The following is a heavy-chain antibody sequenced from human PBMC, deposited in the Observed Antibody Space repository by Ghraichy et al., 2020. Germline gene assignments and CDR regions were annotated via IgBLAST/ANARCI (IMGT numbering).Heavy chain of an antibody. J-gene: IGHJ4*02. V-gene: IGHV2-70*01. CDR2: IDWDDDK. CDR1: GFSLTTSGMC. D-gene: IGHD5-18*01. Sequence: SGPTLVKPTQTLTLTCTFAGFSLTTSGMCVGWIRQPPGKALEWLALIDWDDDKYYSTSLRTRLTISKDTSENQVVLTMTNMDPLDTGTYYCARQYTSGTGFDYWGQGVLVTVPS. CDR3: ARQYTSGTGFDY.